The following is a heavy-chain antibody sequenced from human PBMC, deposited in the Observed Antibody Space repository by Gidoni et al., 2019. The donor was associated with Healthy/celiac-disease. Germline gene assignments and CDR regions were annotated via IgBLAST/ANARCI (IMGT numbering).Heavy chain of an antibody. CDR2: ISYSGST. CDR1: GGSISSSSYY. CDR3: ASQVGVAADDAFDI. V-gene: IGHV4-39*01. D-gene: IGHD2-2*01. Sequence: QLQLQESGPGLVKPSETLALTCTVPGGSISSSSYYWGWIRQPPGKGLEWIGSISYSGSTYYNPSLKSRVTISVDTSKNQFSLKLSSVTAADTAVYYCASQVGVAADDAFDIWGQGTMVTVSS. J-gene: IGHJ3*02.